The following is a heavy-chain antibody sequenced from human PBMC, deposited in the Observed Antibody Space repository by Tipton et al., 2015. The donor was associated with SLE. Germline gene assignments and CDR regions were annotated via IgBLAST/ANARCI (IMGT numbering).Heavy chain of an antibody. V-gene: IGHV4-31*03. J-gene: IGHJ4*02. Sequence: TLSLTCTVSGGSISSGDYYWSWIRQHPGKGLEWIGYIYYSGRTYYNPSLKSRISISVDTSKNQFSLNLSSVTAADTAVYYCARFPTYHFDLWGQGTLVTVSS. CDR2: IYYSGRT. CDR1: GGSISSGDYY. D-gene: IGHD2-2*01. CDR3: ARFPTYHFDL.